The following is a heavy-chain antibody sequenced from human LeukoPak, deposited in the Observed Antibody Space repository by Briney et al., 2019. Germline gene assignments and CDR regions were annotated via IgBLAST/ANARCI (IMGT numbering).Heavy chain of an antibody. J-gene: IGHJ4*02. CDR3: ARVEESRHYFDY. V-gene: IGHV1-69*06. D-gene: IGHD3-10*01. CDR2: IIPIFGTA. CDR1: GGTFSSYA. Sequence: ASVKVSCKASGGTFSSYAISWVRQAPGQGLEWMGGIIPIFGTANYAQKFQGRVTITADKSTSTAYMELSSLRSEDTAVYYCARVEESRHYFDYWGQGTLVTVSS.